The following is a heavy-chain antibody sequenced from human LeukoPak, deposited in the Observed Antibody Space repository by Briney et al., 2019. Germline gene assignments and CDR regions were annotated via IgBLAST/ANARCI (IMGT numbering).Heavy chain of an antibody. CDR2: ISYDGSNK. CDR1: GFTFSSYA. CDR3: AGDRVAMVRGVNDLDY. V-gene: IGHV3-30-3*01. D-gene: IGHD3-10*01. J-gene: IGHJ4*02. Sequence: PGRSLRLSCAASGFTFSSYAMHWVRQAPGKGLEWVAVISYDGSNKYYADSVKGRFTISRDNSKNTLYLQMNSLRAEDTAVYYCAGDRVAMVRGVNDLDYWGQGTLVTVSS.